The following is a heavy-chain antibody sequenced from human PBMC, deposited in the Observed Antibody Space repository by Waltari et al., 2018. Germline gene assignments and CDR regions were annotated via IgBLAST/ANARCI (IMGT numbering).Heavy chain of an antibody. J-gene: IGHJ4*02. CDR3: ASQVDDSSGYSDY. CDR2: IYYSGST. V-gene: IGHV4-39*07. D-gene: IGHD3-22*01. Sequence: QLQLQESGPGLVKPSETLSLTCTVPGGSISSSRYYWGWNGQPPGKGLEWIGSIYYSGSTYYNPSLKSRVTISVDTSKNQFSLKLSSVTAADTAVYYCASQVDDSSGYSDYWGQGTLVTVSS. CDR1: GGSISSSRYY.